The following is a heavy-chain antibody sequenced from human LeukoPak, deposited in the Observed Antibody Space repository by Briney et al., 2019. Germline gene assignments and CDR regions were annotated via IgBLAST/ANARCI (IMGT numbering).Heavy chain of an antibody. CDR3: ARHRYDTSGPRLDY. J-gene: IGHJ4*02. D-gene: IGHD3-22*01. V-gene: IGHV4-39*01. Sequence: SETLSLTCTVSGVSISSSNSYWGWIRQPPGKGLEWIGSIYYSGNTYYNPSLKSRVTMSVDTSKNQFSLNLISVTAADSSVYYCARHRYDTSGPRLDYWGQGTLVTVSS. CDR2: IYYSGNT. CDR1: GVSISSSNSY.